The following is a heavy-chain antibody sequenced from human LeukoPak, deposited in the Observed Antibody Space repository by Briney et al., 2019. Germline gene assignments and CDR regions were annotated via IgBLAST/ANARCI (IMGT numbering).Heavy chain of an antibody. J-gene: IGHJ4*02. CDR1: GLTFSDYY. CDR3: ARDGDTTSKVDY. D-gene: IGHD7-27*01. Sequence: GGSLRLSCAASGLTFSDYYMSWIRQAPGKGLEWISYITRSGGFYADSVKGRFTISRDNAKNSLYLQMNSLRVEDTAVYYCARDGDTTSKVDYLGQGTLVTVSS. CDR2: ITRSGG. V-gene: IGHV3-11*01.